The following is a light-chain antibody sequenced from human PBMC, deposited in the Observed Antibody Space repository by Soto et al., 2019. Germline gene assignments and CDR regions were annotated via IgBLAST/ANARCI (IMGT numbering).Light chain of an antibody. V-gene: IGLV2-23*01. CDR2: EGS. CDR3: CSYAGSSTFV. Sequence: QSALTQPASVSGSPGQSITISCTGTSSDVGTYHLVSWYQQHPGKAPKLMIYEGSQRPSGVSNRFSGSKSGNTASLTISGLQAEDEADYYCCSYAGSSTFVFGSGTKLTVL. J-gene: IGLJ1*01. CDR1: SSDVGTYHL.